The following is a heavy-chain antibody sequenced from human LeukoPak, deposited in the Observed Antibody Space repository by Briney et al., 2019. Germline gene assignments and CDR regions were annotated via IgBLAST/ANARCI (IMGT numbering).Heavy chain of an antibody. D-gene: IGHD6-19*01. Sequence: SGTLSLTCTVSGGSISSSGNYWGWIRQPPGKGLEWIGTIYYSGPTYYNPSLKSRVTISVDTSKNQFSLKVSSVTAADTAVYFCARLIVGDSSGPWGQGTLVTVSS. V-gene: IGHV4-39*01. CDR2: IYYSGPT. J-gene: IGHJ5*02. CDR3: ARLIVGDSSGP. CDR1: GGSISSSGNY.